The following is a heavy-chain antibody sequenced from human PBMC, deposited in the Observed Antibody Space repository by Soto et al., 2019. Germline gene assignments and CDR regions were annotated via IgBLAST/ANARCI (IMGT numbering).Heavy chain of an antibody. J-gene: IGHJ5*02. D-gene: IGHD6-13*01. CDR2: ISGSGGST. Sequence: TGGSLRLSCAASGFTCISYAMSWVRQATGKGLEWVSAISGSGGSTYYADSVKGRFTISRDNSKNTLYLQMNSLRAEDTAVYYCAKGLGIAAAKIFDPWGQGTLVTVSS. V-gene: IGHV3-23*01. CDR1: GFTCISYA. CDR3: AKGLGIAAAKIFDP.